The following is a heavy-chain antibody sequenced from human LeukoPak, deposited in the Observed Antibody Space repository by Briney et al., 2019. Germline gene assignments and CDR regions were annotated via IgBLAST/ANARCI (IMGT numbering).Heavy chain of an antibody. CDR1: GDSVSSNSAA. CDR2: TYYRSKWYN. CDR3: ARTKYNWKPPPSWFDP. Sequence: SQTLSLTCAISGDSVSSNSAAWNWIRQSPSRGLEWLGRTYYRSKWYNDYAVSVKSRITINPDTSKNQSSLQLNSVTPEDTAVYYCARTKYNWKPPPSWFDPWGQGTLVTVSS. D-gene: IGHD1-1*01. J-gene: IGHJ5*02. V-gene: IGHV6-1*01.